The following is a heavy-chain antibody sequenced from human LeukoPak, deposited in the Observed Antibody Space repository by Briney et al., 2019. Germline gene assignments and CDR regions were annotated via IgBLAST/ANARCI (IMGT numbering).Heavy chain of an antibody. CDR3: AKMISGSSPAGRGYYYGMDV. CDR1: GFTFSSYA. CDR2: TGERDGGP. J-gene: IGHJ6*02. D-gene: IGHD1-26*01. Sequence: GGSLRLSCGASGFTFSSYAMSWVRQARGKGLEWVSTTGERDGGPFYADSVKGRFTISRDNSKNTLSLQMNSLGAEDTAIYYCAKMISGSSPAGRGYYYGMDVWGQGTTVTVSS. V-gene: IGHV3-23*01.